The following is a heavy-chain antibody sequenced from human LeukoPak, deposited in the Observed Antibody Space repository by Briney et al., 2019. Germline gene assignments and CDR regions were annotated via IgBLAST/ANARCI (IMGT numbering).Heavy chain of an antibody. D-gene: IGHD6-19*01. V-gene: IGHV4-61*02. CDR2: VYTSGST. CDR1: GASISSGSYY. J-gene: IGHJ4*02. CDR3: ARLQWLSTPFFDY. Sequence: PSETLSLTCTVSGASISSGSYYWRWLRQPAGTGLEWIGRVYTSGSTNYNPSLKSRVNISLDTPKNQFSLKLISVTAADTAVFFCARLQWLSTPFFDYWGQGTLVTVSS.